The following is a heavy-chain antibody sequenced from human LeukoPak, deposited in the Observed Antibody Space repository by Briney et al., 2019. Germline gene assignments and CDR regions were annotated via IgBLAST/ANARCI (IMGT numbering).Heavy chain of an antibody. V-gene: IGHV3-23*01. CDR3: AKDMGSRATNLDY. CDR1: GFTFSNYA. CDR2: VSSIGISS. Sequence: GGSLRLSCTASGFTFSNYAITWVRQAPGKGLEWVSSVSSIGISSYYADSVKGRFTISRDNSQNTLYLQMNSLRAEDTAIYYCAKDMGSRATNLDYWGQGTLVTVSS. J-gene: IGHJ4*02. D-gene: IGHD1-26*01.